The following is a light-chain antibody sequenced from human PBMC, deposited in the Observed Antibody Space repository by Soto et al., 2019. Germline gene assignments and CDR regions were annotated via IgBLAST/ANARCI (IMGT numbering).Light chain of an antibody. J-gene: IGKJ1*01. Sequence: IQLTQSPSSLSASVGDRVTITCRASQGISSYLAWSQQKPGKAPNLLIYAASTLQSGVPSRFSGSGSGTDFTLTISSLQPEDFATYYCQQLNSYPLTFGEGTKVEIK. CDR1: QGISSY. CDR3: QQLNSYPLT. CDR2: AAS. V-gene: IGKV1-9*01.